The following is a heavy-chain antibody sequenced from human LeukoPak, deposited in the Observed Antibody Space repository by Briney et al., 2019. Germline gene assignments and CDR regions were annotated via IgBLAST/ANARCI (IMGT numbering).Heavy chain of an antibody. CDR2: IRYDGSNK. D-gene: IGHD3-10*02. CDR1: GFTFSSYE. J-gene: IGHJ6*04. CDR3: AELGITMIGGV. V-gene: IGHV3-30*02. Sequence: GGSLRLSCAASGFTFSSYEMNWVRQAPGKGLEWVAFIRYDGSNKYYADSVKGRFTISRDNSKNTLYLQMNSLRAEDTAVYYCAELGITMIGGVWGKGTTVTISS.